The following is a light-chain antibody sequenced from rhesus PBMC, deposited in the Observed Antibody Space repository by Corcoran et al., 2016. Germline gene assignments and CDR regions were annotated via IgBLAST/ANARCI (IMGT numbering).Light chain of an antibody. CDR3: CAYTTSNTYL. J-gene: IGLJ1*01. CDR2: EVT. Sequence: QAAPTQSPSVSGSPGQSVTISCTGTTSDIGNDNRVSWYQQYPGNAPKLMIYEVTKRPSGASDRFSGSKVGNAASLTISGLQPEDEADYYCCAYTTSNTYLFGVGTRLTVL. V-gene: IGLV2-13*03. CDR1: TSDIGNDNR.